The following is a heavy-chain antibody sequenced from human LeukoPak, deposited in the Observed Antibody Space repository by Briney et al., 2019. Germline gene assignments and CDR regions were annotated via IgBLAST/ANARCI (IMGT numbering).Heavy chain of an antibody. Sequence: KPSETLSLTCTVSGGSISSHYWSWIRQPAGKGLEWIGRIYTRGSTNHNPSLKSRVTMSVDTSKNQFSLKLSSVTAADTAVYYCARGRYCSADICSGGDAFDIWGQGTMVSVSS. V-gene: IGHV4-4*07. CDR1: GGSISSHY. CDR3: ARGRYCSADICSGGDAFDI. D-gene: IGHD2-15*01. CDR2: IYTRGST. J-gene: IGHJ3*02.